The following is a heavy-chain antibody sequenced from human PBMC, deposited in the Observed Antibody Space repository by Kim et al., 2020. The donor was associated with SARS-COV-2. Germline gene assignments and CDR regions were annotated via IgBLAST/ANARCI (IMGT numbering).Heavy chain of an antibody. Sequence: ASVKVSCKASGYTFTSYAMHWVRQAPGQRLEWMGWINGGNGNTKYSQTFQGRVTMTRDTSANTAYMELSSLRSEDTAVYYCATTGKKQQLVLNSWGQGTLVTVSS. D-gene: IGHD6-13*01. CDR3: ATTGKKQQLVLNS. J-gene: IGHJ4*02. V-gene: IGHV1-3*01. CDR2: INGGNGNT. CDR1: GYTFTSYA.